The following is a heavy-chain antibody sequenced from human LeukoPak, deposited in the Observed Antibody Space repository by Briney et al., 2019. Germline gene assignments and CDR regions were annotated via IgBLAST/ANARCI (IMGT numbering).Heavy chain of an antibody. CDR3: ARGGGYSYGSFDY. Sequence: GGSLRLSCAASGFAFSNYWMHWVRQAPGKGLLWVSRINRDGSVTTYADSVKGRFTISRDNAKNTLSLQMNSLRAEDTAVYYCARGGGYSYGSFDYWGQGTLVTVSS. CDR2: INRDGSVT. V-gene: IGHV3-74*01. J-gene: IGHJ4*02. D-gene: IGHD5-18*01. CDR1: GFAFSNYW.